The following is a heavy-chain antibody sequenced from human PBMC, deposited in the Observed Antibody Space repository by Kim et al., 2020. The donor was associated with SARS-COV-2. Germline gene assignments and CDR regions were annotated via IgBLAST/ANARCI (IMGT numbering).Heavy chain of an antibody. CDR3: GKHYYGSGSYSNYYYYGMDV. V-gene: IGHV3-23*01. J-gene: IGHJ6*02. D-gene: IGHD3-10*01. Sequence: GGSLRLSCAASGFTFSSYAMSWVRQAPGKGLEWVSAICGSGGSTYYADSVKGRFTISRDNSKNTLYLQMNSLRAEDTAVYYCGKHYYGSGSYSNYYYYGMDVWGQGTTVTVSS. CDR2: ICGSGGST. CDR1: GFTFSSYA.